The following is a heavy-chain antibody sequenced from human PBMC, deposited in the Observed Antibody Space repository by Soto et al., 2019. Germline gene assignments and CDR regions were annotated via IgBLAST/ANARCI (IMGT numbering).Heavy chain of an antibody. CDR3: ARGLISGSHYSGGWYYFDS. V-gene: IGHV4-34*01. J-gene: IGHJ4*02. Sequence: QVQLQQSGAGLLKPSETLSLTCDVYGGSFSDYIWTWIRQTPGKGLQWIGQINHSGSANYNPSLKRRVAISVHPSSSQCSLELSSVTAADTAVYYCARGLISGSHYSGGWYYFDSWGQGTQVTVSS. CDR2: INHSGSA. D-gene: IGHD1-26*01. CDR1: GGSFSDYI.